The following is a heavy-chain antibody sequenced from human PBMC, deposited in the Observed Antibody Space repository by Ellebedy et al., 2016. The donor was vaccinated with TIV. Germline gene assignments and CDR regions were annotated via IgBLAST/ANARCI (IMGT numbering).Heavy chain of an antibody. CDR1: GYTFTSYD. Sequence: SVKVSXXASGYTFTSYDINWVRQAPGQGFEWIGGLIPVFGTPNYAQKFQGRVTITADESTTTAYMELSGLTSEDTAVYYCARDTGGYYGSGWFDPWGQGTLVTVSS. J-gene: IGHJ5*02. CDR3: ARDTGGYYGSGWFDP. CDR2: LIPVFGTP. D-gene: IGHD3-10*01. V-gene: IGHV1-69*13.